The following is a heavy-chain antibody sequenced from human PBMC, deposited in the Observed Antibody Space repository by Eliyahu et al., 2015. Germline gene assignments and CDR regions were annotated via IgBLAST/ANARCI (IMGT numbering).Heavy chain of an antibody. CDR2: ISGSDDII. Sequence: EVQLLESGGGLVQPGGSLRLSCAASGFTFSSYAMTWVRQAPGKGLEWVSSISGSDDIIYYADSVKGRFTISRDNSRYTLYLQMNSLRAEDTAVYYCAKNFDSSGWSFFDYWGQGTLVTVSS. CDR3: AKNFDSSGWSFFDY. D-gene: IGHD6-19*01. J-gene: IGHJ4*02. V-gene: IGHV3-23*01. CDR1: GFTFSSYA.